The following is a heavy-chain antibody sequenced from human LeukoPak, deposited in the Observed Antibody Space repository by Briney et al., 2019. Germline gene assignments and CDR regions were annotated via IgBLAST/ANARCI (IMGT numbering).Heavy chain of an antibody. CDR1: GFTFSDYA. V-gene: IGHV3-64D*06. J-gene: IGHJ4*02. CDR2: INLNGGTT. Sequence: PGGSLRLSCSASGFTFSDYAMHWVRQAPGKGLEYVSGINLNGGTTYNADSVKGRFTVSRDNSRNTLYLQMSSLRAEDTAVYYCVKDEGWTLITAFVSWGQGTLVAVSS. D-gene: IGHD3-16*01. CDR3: VKDEGWTLITAFVS.